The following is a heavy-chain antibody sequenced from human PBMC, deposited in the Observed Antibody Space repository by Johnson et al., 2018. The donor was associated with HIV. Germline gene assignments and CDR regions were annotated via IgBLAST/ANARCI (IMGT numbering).Heavy chain of an antibody. Sequence: QVQLVESGGGVVQPGRSLRLSCVASGFTFSSYAMHWVRQAPGKGLEWVAVISYDGSNKDYADSVKGRFSISRDNSKNTLYLQMNSLRAEDTALYYCARVNSAAAFDIWGQGTMVTVSS. CDR1: GFTFSSYA. D-gene: IGHD1-1*01. V-gene: IGHV3-30*04. CDR2: ISYDGSNK. CDR3: ARVNSAAAFDI. J-gene: IGHJ3*02.